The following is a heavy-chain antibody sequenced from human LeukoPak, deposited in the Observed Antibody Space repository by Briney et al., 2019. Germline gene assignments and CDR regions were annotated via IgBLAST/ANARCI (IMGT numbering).Heavy chain of an antibody. Sequence: GGSLRLSCAASGLTFSSYGMHWVRQAPGKGLEWVAVIWYDGSNKYYADSVKGRFTISRDNSKNTLYLQMNSLRAEDTAVYYCARDRSQYDYVWGSYNYYYYGMDVWGQGTTVTVSS. CDR2: IWYDGSNK. V-gene: IGHV3-33*01. CDR3: ARDRSQYDYVWGSYNYYYYGMDV. CDR1: GLTFSSYG. J-gene: IGHJ6*02. D-gene: IGHD3-16*01.